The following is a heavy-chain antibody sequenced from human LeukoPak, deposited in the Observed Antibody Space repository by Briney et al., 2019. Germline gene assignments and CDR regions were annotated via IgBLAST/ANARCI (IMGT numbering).Heavy chain of an antibody. V-gene: IGHV4-59*08. CDR1: GGSISGFY. D-gene: IGHD5-12*01. CDR2: VHYSGST. J-gene: IGHJ4*02. Sequence: SETLSLTCTVSGGSISGFYWSWIRQPPGKGLEWIGYVHYSGSTTYNPSLKSRVTISVDTSKNQFSLKLSSVTAADTAVYYRARQTSGYDLYYFDYWGQGTLVTVSS. CDR3: ARQTSGYDLYYFDY.